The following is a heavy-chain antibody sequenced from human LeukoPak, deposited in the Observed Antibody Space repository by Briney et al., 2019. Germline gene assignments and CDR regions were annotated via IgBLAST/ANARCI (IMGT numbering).Heavy chain of an antibody. V-gene: IGHV3-23*01. D-gene: IGHD1-14*01. CDR2: ISGSGGST. J-gene: IGHJ4*02. Sequence: GGSLRLSCAASGFTFSSYWMHWVRQAPGKGLEWVSAISGSGGSTYYADSVKGRFTISRDNSKNTLYLQMNSLRAEDTAVYYCAKGTGITILDYWGQGTLVTVSS. CDR1: GFTFSSYW. CDR3: AKGTGITILDY.